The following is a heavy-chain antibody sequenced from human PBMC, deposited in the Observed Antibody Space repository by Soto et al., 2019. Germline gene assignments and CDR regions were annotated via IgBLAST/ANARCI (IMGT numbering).Heavy chain of an antibody. CDR2: INTYSGNT. J-gene: IGHJ5*02. CDR3: ARGVGSGTYYNQYNWFDP. V-gene: IGHV1-18*01. CDR1: GYTFISYD. D-gene: IGHD3-10*01. Sequence: GASVKVSCXASGYTFISYDINWVRQATGQGLEWMGWINTYSGNTNHAQKLQGRVTMTTDTSTSTAYMELRSLRSDDTAVYYCARGVGSGTYYNQYNWFDPWGQGTLVTVSS.